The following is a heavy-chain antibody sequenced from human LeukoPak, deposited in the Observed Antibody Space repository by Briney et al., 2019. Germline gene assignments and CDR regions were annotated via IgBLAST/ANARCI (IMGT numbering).Heavy chain of an antibody. CDR2: ISSSSSTI. D-gene: IGHD2/OR15-2a*01. CDR3: ARGGSTSPWDAFDI. Sequence: GGSLRLSCAASGFTFSSYSMNWVRQAPGKGLEWVSYISSSSSTIYYADPVKGRFTISRDNAKNSLYLQMNSLRAEDTAVYYCARGGSTSPWDAFDIWGQGTMVTVSS. CDR1: GFTFSSYS. J-gene: IGHJ3*02. V-gene: IGHV3-48*01.